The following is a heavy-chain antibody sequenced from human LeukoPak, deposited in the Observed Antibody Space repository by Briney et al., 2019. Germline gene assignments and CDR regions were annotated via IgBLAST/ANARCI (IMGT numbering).Heavy chain of an antibody. V-gene: IGHV5-51*01. CDR1: RYSFTSYW. D-gene: IGHD6-19*01. Sequence: ASVKVSCKASRYSFTSYWIAWVRQMPGKGLEWMGIIYSGDPDTTYSPSFQGQVAISADKSISTAYLQWISLKASDTAIYYCARRIAVAGADGFDYWGQGTLVTVSS. CDR2: IYSGDPDT. CDR3: ARRIAVAGADGFDY. J-gene: IGHJ4*02.